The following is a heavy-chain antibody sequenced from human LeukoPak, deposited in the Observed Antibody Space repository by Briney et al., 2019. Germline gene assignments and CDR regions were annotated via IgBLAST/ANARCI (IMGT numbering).Heavy chain of an antibody. J-gene: IGHJ4*02. CDR1: GFTFRNYG. D-gene: IGHD3-22*01. Sequence: GTSLRLSCAASGFTFRNYGMPWVRQAPGKGRGGGAVIWDDGGNKYYADSVKGRFTISRDNSKNTLYLQMNSLRAEDTAVYYCARVIVSSGYRTFDYWGQGTLVTVSS. CDR3: ARVIVSSGYRTFDY. CDR2: IWDDGGNK. V-gene: IGHV3-33*01.